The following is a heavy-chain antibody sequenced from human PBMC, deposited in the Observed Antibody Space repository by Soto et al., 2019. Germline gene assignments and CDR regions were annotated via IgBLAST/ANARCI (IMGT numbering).Heavy chain of an antibody. D-gene: IGHD7-27*01. J-gene: IGHJ4*01. CDR1: GFTFSSYS. Sequence: GGSLRLSCAASGFTFSSYSMNWVRQAPGKGLEWVSYISSSSSTIYYADSVKGRFTISRDNAKNSLYLQMNSLRAEDTAVYYCSRDVLFDDTGARYRQSGRIDDWGQGTMVTVSS. CDR2: ISSSSSTI. V-gene: IGHV3-48*01. CDR3: SRDVLFDDTGARYRQSGRIDD.